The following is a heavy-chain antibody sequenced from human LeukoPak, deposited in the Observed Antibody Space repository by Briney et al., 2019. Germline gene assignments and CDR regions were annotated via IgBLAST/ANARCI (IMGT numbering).Heavy chain of an antibody. Sequence: GESLKISCQASGYSFTTYWLAWVRQMPGKGLEWMGIIYPGDSDTRYSPSFQGQVTILADKSISTAYLQWSSLKASDTAMYYCARLDSYSGSYGVDYWGQGTLVTVSS. CDR3: ARLDSYSGSYGVDY. V-gene: IGHV5-51*01. CDR2: IYPGDSDT. D-gene: IGHD1-26*01. J-gene: IGHJ4*02. CDR1: GYSFTTYW.